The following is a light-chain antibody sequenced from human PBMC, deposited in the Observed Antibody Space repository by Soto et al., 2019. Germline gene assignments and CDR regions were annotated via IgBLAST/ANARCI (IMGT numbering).Light chain of an antibody. CDR1: SSDVGGYKY. CDR2: EFS. V-gene: IGLV2-14*01. Sequence: QSALTQPASVSGSPGQSITISCTGTSSDVGGYKYVSCYQQHPGKAPKLMIYEFSNRPSGVSNRLSGSKSGNTASLTISGLQAEDEADYYCSSYAPSSTLVFGGGTKLTVL. CDR3: SSYAPSSTLV. J-gene: IGLJ2*01.